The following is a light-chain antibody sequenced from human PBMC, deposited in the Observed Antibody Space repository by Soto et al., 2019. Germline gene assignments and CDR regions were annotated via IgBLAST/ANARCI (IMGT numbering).Light chain of an antibody. CDR1: QGIGIW. V-gene: IGKV1-12*01. CDR3: QQSNNFPRT. Sequence: DIQMTQSPSSVSASVGDRVTITCRASQGIGIWLAWYQQKPGKAPQLLIYGASSLQTGVPSRFSGSASGTDFTLTIRSLQLEDFATYFCQQSNNFPRTFGQGTKVEI. CDR2: GAS. J-gene: IGKJ1*01.